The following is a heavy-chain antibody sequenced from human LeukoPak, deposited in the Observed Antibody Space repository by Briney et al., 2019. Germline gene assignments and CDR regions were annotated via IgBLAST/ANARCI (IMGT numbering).Heavy chain of an antibody. V-gene: IGHV1-2*02. CDR2: INPKSGGT. D-gene: IGHD4-17*01. Sequence: ASVKVSCKASGYTFTGYYIHWVRQAPGQGLEWMGWINPKSGGTDFAQKFQGRVTMTRDTSISTAYMELSRLRSDDTAVYYCAREEVDYGATFAHWGQGTLDTVSS. CDR1: GYTFTGYY. CDR3: AREEVDYGATFAH. J-gene: IGHJ4*02.